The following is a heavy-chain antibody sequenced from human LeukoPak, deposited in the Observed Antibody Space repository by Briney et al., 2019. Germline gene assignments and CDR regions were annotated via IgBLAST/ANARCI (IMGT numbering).Heavy chain of an antibody. CDR1: GGSISSYY. CDR2: IYTSGST. V-gene: IGHV4-4*07. J-gene: IGHJ1*01. CDR3: ARRRAAAGPVGYFQH. D-gene: IGHD6-13*01. Sequence: PSETLSLTCTVSGGSISSYYWSWIRQPAGKGLEWIGRIYTSGSTNYNPSLKSRVTMSVDTSKNQFSLKLSSVTAADTAVYYCARRRAAAGPVGYFQHWGQGTLVTVSS.